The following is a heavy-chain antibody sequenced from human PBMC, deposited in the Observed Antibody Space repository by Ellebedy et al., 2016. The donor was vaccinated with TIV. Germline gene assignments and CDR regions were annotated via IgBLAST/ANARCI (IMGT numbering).Heavy chain of an antibody. CDR1: GFSVTNNY. J-gene: IGHJ5*02. V-gene: IGHV3-53*01. CDR3: VRDSTKPA. Sequence: GESLKISCAASGFSVTNNYMSWVRQAPGQGLEWVSLIYAGGTTNYADSVKGRFTMSRDNAKNTVFLQMSSLRAEDTAIYYCVRDSTKPAWGQGVLVTVSS. D-gene: IGHD3-10*01. CDR2: IYAGGTT.